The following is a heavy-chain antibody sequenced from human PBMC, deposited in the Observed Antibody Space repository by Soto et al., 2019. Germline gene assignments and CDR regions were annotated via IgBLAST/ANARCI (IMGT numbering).Heavy chain of an antibody. Sequence: SETLSLTCTVSGGSISSYYWSWIRQPPGKGLEWIGYIYYSGSTNYNPSLKSRVTISVDTSKNQFSLKLSSVTAADKAVYYCARVAIYYFWGRLPHAFDIWGQGTMVTVSS. CDR3: ARVAIYYFWGRLPHAFDI. CDR2: IYYSGST. D-gene: IGHD3-16*01. V-gene: IGHV4-59*01. J-gene: IGHJ3*02. CDR1: GGSISSYY.